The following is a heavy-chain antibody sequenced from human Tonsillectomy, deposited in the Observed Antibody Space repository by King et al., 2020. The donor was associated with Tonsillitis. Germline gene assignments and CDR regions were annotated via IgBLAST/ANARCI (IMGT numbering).Heavy chain of an antibody. Sequence: VQLVESGGGLVQPGGSLRLSCAASGFTVSSNYMNWVRQAPGKGLEWVSVIYSGGSTYYADSVKGRFTISRDNSKNTVYLQMTSLRAEDTAAYYCARGPGSPYFYGMDVWGQGTTVTVSS. CDR2: IYSGGST. CDR3: ARGPGSPYFYGMDV. J-gene: IGHJ6*02. CDR1: GFTVSSNY. D-gene: IGHD7-27*01. V-gene: IGHV3-66*01.